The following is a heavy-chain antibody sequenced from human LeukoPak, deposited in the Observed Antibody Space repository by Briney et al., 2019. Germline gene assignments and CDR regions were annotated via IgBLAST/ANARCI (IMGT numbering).Heavy chain of an antibody. Sequence: GGSLRLSCAASGFTFSSYWMHWVRQAPGKGLVWVSRINTDGSSTSYADSVKGRFTISRDNAKNTLYLQMNSLRADDTAVYYCARFSGGHSSSWHPYYFDYWGQGTLVTVSS. V-gene: IGHV3-74*01. CDR3: ARFSGGHSSSWHPYYFDY. D-gene: IGHD6-13*01. CDR2: INTDGSST. CDR1: GFTFSSYW. J-gene: IGHJ4*02.